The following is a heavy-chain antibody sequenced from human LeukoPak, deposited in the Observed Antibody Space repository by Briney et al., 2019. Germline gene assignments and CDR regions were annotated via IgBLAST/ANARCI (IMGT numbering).Heavy chain of an antibody. Sequence: PSETLSLTCTVSGGSISSYYWSWIRPPAGKGLEWIGRLYTSGSTNYNPSLQSRVTMSIDTSKNQFSLKLTSVTAADTAVYYCARDRGHYDSSGYLFDYWGQGTLVTVSS. V-gene: IGHV4-4*07. D-gene: IGHD3-22*01. CDR2: LYTSGST. CDR1: GGSISSYY. CDR3: ARDRGHYDSSGYLFDY. J-gene: IGHJ4*02.